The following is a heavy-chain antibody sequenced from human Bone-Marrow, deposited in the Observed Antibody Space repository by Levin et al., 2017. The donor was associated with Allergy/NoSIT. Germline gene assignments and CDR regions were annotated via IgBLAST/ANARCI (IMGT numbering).Heavy chain of an antibody. J-gene: IGHJ4*02. Sequence: PSETLSLTCTVSGASIGSEPYYWSWIRKPAGEGLEWIGRIYTFGSTNYNPSLKSRVTMSVDKSKNQFSLKLTSVTAADTAMYFCARESGSGWLGYWGQGTLVTVS. V-gene: IGHV4-61*02. D-gene: IGHD6-19*01. CDR3: ARESGSGWLGY. CDR2: IYTFGST. CDR1: GASIGSEPYY.